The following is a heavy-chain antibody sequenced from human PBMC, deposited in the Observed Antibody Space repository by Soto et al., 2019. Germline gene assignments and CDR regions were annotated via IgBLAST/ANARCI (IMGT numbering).Heavy chain of an antibody. J-gene: IGHJ6*03. CDR3: AKGNEYSGYDLWYYYYYMDV. D-gene: IGHD5-12*01. V-gene: IGHV3-23*01. CDR2: ISGSGGST. Sequence: GGSLRLSCAASGFTFSSYAMSWVRQAPGKGLEWVSAISGSGGSTYYADSVKGRFTISRDNSKNTLYLQMNSLRAEDTAVYYCAKGNEYSGYDLWYYYYYMDVWGKGTTVTVSS. CDR1: GFTFSSYA.